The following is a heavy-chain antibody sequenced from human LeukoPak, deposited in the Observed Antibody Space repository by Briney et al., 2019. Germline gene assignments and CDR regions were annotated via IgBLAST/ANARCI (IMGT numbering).Heavy chain of an antibody. Sequence: GGTLRLSCAASGFTFSDHYMSWIRQTPGKGLEWVSRISRDTESVKGRFTISRDNTKNSLYLQMNSLRVDDTAVYYCARDPDTSSKVDYWGQGTLVTVSS. D-gene: IGHD6-6*01. CDR1: GFTFSDHY. CDR3: ARDPDTSSKVDY. CDR2: ISR. V-gene: IGHV3-11*01. J-gene: IGHJ4*02.